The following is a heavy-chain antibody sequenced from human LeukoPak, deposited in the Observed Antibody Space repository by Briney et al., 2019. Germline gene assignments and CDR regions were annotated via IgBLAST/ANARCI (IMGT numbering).Heavy chain of an antibody. CDR2: FDPEDGEP. J-gene: IGHJ5*02. CDR3: VRDGEGVAISVNYWFAP. CDR1: GYIFTDYY. V-gene: IGHV1-24*01. D-gene: IGHD3-10*01. Sequence: ASVKVSCKASGYIFTDYYMHWVRQAPGRGLEWMGGFDPEDGEPIYAQKFQGRVTMTRDTSISTAYMELRSLTSEDTAVYYCVRDGEGVAISVNYWFAPWGQGTLVTVSS.